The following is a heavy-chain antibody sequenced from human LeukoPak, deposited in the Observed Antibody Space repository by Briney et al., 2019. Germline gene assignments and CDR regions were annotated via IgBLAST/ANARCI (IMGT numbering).Heavy chain of an antibody. CDR1: GGSISSGHW. J-gene: IGHJ4*02. V-gene: IGHV4-4*02. D-gene: IGHD1-26*01. Sequence: SETLSLTCAVSGGSISSGHWWTWVRQPPGKGLEWIGEIYHTGSTNYNPSLKSRVTMSVDTSKNQFSLKLSSVTAADTAVYYCARAGYGVGDTAHHYFDYWGQGTLVTVSS. CDR2: IYHTGST. CDR3: ARAGYGVGDTAHHYFDY.